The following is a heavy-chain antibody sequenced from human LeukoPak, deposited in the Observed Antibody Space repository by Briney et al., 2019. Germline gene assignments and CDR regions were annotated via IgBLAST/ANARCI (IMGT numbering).Heavy chain of an antibody. CDR2: IIPIFGTA. Sequence: GASVKVSCKASGGTFSSYAISWVRQAPGQGLEWMGGIIPIFGTANYAQKFQGRVTITADESTSTAYMELSSLRSEDTAVYYCAGVPGGTQSSIWGQGTMVTVSS. D-gene: IGHD6-13*01. CDR3: AGVPGGTQSSI. CDR1: GGTFSSYA. J-gene: IGHJ3*02. V-gene: IGHV1-69*13.